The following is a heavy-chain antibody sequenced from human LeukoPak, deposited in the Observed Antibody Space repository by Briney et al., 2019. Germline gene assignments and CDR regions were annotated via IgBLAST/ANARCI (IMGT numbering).Heavy chain of an antibody. J-gene: IGHJ4*02. CDR3: ARDEDCSGGSCYQPFDY. CDR1: GFTFSSYA. Sequence: PGRSLRLSCAASGFTFSSYAMHWVRQAPGKGLEWVAVISYDGSNKYYADSVKGRFTISRDNSKNTLYLQMNSLRAEDTAVYYCARDEDCSGGSCYQPFDYWGQGTLVTVSS. CDR2: ISYDGSNK. V-gene: IGHV3-30*04. D-gene: IGHD2-15*01.